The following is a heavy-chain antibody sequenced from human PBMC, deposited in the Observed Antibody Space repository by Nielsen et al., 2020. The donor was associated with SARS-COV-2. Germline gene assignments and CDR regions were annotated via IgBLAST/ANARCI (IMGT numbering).Heavy chain of an antibody. CDR1: GGSISSGDYY. Sequence: SETLSLTCTVSGGSISSGDYYWSWIRQPPGKGPEWIGHIYHSGSTYYNPSLKSRITISVDTSKNQFSLEVTSVTAADTAVYYCARVPYSSSWYVWFDPWGRGTLVTVS. CDR3: ARVPYSSSWYVWFDP. V-gene: IGHV4-30-4*01. D-gene: IGHD6-13*01. J-gene: IGHJ5*02. CDR2: IYHSGST.